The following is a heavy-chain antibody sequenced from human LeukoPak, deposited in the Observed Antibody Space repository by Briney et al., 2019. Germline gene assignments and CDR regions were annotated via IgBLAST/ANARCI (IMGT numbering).Heavy chain of an antibody. CDR3: AKLKALVDHMYYYDSSGYYEGQNDY. J-gene: IGHJ4*02. CDR1: GFTFSSYA. Sequence: AGGSLRLSCAASGFTFSSYAMSWVRQAPGKGLEWVSAISGSGGSTYYADSVKGRFTISRDNSKNTLYLQMNSLRAEDTAVYYCAKLKALVDHMYYYDSSGYYEGQNDYWGQGTLVTVSS. CDR2: ISGSGGST. V-gene: IGHV3-23*01. D-gene: IGHD3-22*01.